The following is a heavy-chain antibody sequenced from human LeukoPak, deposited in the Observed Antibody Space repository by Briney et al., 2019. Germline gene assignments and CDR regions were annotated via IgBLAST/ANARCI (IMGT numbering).Heavy chain of an antibody. Sequence: SETLSLTCTVSGGSISSYYWSWIRQPAGKGLEWIGRIYTSGSTHYNPSLKSRVTISVDKSKNQFSLKLSSVTAADTAVYYCARDSLSGSNTFIDYWGQGTLVTVAS. CDR3: ARDSLSGSNTFIDY. CDR2: IYTSGST. D-gene: IGHD1-26*01. J-gene: IGHJ4*02. V-gene: IGHV4-4*07. CDR1: GGSISSYY.